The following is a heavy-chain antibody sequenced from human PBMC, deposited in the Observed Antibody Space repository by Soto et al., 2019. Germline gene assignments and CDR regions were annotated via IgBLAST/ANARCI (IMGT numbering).Heavy chain of an antibody. CDR1: GFIFSSYT. CDR2: ISSSSSYK. Sequence: EVQLVESGGGLVKPGGSLRLSCAASGFIFSSYTMNWVRQAPGKGLEWVSCISSSSSYKYYADSVKDRFTISKDKAKNALYLQINSLTAVDTAVYSCARGYSYCDYWGQGTLVTVSS. V-gene: IGHV3-21*01. J-gene: IGHJ4*03. D-gene: IGHD5-18*01. CDR3: ARGYSYCDY.